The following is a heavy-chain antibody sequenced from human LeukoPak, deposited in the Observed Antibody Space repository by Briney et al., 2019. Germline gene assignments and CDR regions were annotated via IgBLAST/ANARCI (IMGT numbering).Heavy chain of an antibody. V-gene: IGHV4-39*01. CDR2: IYYSGST. J-gene: IGHJ4*02. CDR3: ARPRDFWIGYYGY. CDR1: GGSISSSSYY. D-gene: IGHD3-3*01. Sequence: SETLSLTYTVSGGSISSSSYYWGWIRQPPGKGLEWIGSIYYSGSTYYNPSLKSRVTISVDTSKNQFSLKLSSVTAADTAVYYCARPRDFWIGYYGYWGQGTLVTVSS.